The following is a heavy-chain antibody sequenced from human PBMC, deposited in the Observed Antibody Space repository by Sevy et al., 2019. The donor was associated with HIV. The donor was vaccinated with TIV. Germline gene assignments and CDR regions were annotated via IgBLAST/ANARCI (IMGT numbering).Heavy chain of an antibody. CDR1: GFTFGDYA. V-gene: IGHV3-49*03. CDR2: IRGKDYGGAT. CDR3: TRGYDYDSSGYSDY. Sequence: GGSLRLSCTGSGFTFGDYAMSWFRQAPGMGLEWVGFIRGKDYGGATEYAAAVKGRFTISRDDSKSMADLQMNSLKTEDTSVYYCTRGYDYDSSGYSDYWGQGTLVTVSS. J-gene: IGHJ4*02. D-gene: IGHD3-22*01.